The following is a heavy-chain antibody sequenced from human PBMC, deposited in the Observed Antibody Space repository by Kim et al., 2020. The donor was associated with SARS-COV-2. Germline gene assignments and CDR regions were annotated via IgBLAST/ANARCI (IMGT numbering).Heavy chain of an antibody. D-gene: IGHD3-22*01. CDR2: ISGSGVDA. CDR3: AKSMHSSGYHFERGGDY. V-gene: IGHV3-23*01. J-gene: IGHJ4*02. CDR1: GFTFSTYA. Sequence: GGSLRLSCAASGFTFSTYAMSWVRQAPGKGLEWVSSISGSGVDAYYEDSVRGRFTISRDNSKNTLYLQLNSLRAEDTALYYCAKSMHSSGYHFERGGDYWRPGVLVTVSA.